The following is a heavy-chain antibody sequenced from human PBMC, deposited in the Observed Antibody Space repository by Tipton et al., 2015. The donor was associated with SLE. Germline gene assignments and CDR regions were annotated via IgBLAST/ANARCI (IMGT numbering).Heavy chain of an antibody. CDR1: GFTFSSYA. CDR2: ISYDGSNK. J-gene: IGHJ3*02. D-gene: IGHD1-7*01. CDR3: AREGSITGTTGAFDI. V-gene: IGHV3-30*04. Sequence: SLRLSCAASGFTFSSYAMHWVRQAPGKGLEWVAVISYDGSNKYYADSVKGRFTISRDNSKNTLYLQMNSLRAEDTAVYYCAREGSITGTTGAFDIWGQGTMVTVSS.